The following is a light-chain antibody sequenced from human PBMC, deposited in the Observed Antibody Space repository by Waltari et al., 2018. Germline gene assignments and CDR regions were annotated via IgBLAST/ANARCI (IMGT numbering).Light chain of an antibody. Sequence: QSVLTQPPSVSEAPRQRVTISCSGSSSNIGNNAVNWYQQLPGKAPKLLIYYDDLLPPGVADLFSGSKSGASASLAISGLQSEDEADYYCAAWDDSLSGVVFGGGTKLTVL. J-gene: IGLJ2*01. CDR2: YDD. CDR1: SSNIGNNA. CDR3: AAWDDSLSGVV. V-gene: IGLV1-36*01.